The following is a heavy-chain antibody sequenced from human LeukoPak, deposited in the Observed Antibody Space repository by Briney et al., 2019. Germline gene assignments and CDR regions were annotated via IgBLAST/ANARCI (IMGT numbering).Heavy chain of an antibody. CDR1: GFTFSSYA. V-gene: IGHV3-23*01. CDR2: ISGSGGST. D-gene: IGHD3-10*01. J-gene: IGHJ4*02. Sequence: GGSLRLSCAASGFTFSSYALSWVRQALGKGLEWVSAISGSGGSTYYADSVKGRFTISRDNSRSTLYLQMNSLRPEDTAIYYCAREGYYGSGSPPSLYFDYWGQGTLVTVSS. CDR3: AREGYYGSGSPPSLYFDY.